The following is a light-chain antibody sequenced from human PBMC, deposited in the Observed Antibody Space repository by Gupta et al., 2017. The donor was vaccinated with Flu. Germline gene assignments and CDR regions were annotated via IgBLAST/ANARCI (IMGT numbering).Light chain of an antibody. CDR3: CSYAGSSTWV. J-gene: IGLJ3*02. V-gene: IGLV2-23*01. Sequence: QSALTQPASVSGSPGQSITISCTGTSSDVGSYNLVSWYQQHPGKAPKLMIYEGSTRPSGVSTRFSGSKSGNTASLTISGLQAEDEADYYCCSYAGSSTWVFGGGTKLTVL. CDR2: EGS. CDR1: SSDVGSYNL.